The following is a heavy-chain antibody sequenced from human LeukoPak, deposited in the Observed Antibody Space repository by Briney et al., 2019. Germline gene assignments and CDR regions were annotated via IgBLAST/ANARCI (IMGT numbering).Heavy chain of an antibody. CDR1: GFTFSSYA. V-gene: IGHV3-23*01. Sequence: GGSLRLSCAASGFTFSSYAMSWVRQAPGKGLELVSAISGSGDNTYYADSVKGRFTISRDNSKNTLYLQMNSLRAEDTAVYYCAKGSGYDTDFDYWGQGTLVSVSS. CDR3: AKGSGYDTDFDY. CDR2: ISGSGDNT. J-gene: IGHJ4*02. D-gene: IGHD5-12*01.